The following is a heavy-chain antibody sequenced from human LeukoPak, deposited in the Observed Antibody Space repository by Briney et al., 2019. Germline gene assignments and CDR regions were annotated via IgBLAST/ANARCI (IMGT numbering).Heavy chain of an antibody. CDR1: GFTFSSYG. D-gene: IGHD6-19*01. CDR3: AKPISGGLAVTADWFHP. Sequence: GRSLRLSCAASGFTFSSYGMHWVRQAPGKGLEWVAVISYDGSNKYYADSVKGRFTISRDNSKNTLYLQLNTLRADDTATYYCAKPISGGLAVTADWFHPWGQGTLVVVSS. V-gene: IGHV3-30*18. CDR2: ISYDGSNK. J-gene: IGHJ5*01.